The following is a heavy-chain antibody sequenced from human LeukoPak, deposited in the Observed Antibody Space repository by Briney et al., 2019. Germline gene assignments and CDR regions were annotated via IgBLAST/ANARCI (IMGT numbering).Heavy chain of an antibody. CDR3: AREGCSSPSCYTTWFDP. CDR1: GYTFTSYG. CDR2: INPSGGST. V-gene: IGHV1-46*01. J-gene: IGHJ5*02. D-gene: IGHD2-2*02. Sequence: ASVKVSCKASGYTFTSYGISWVRQAPGQGLEWMGIINPSGGSTTYAQKFQGRVAMTRDTSTSTVYMEVSSLRSEDTAVYYCAREGCSSPSCYTTWFDPWGQGSLVTVSS.